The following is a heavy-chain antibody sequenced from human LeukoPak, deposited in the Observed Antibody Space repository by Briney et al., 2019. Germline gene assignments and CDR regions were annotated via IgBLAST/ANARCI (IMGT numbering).Heavy chain of an antibody. CDR1: GDSVSSNSAA. CDR2: TYYRSKWYN. D-gene: IGHD3-22*01. Sequence: SQTLSLTCAISGDSVSSNSAAWNWIRQSPSRGLEWLGRTYYRSKWYNDYAVSVKSRITINPDTSKIQFSLQLNSVTPEDTAVYYCARGVVVVSYYYYGMDVWGQGTTVTVSS. J-gene: IGHJ6*02. CDR3: ARGVVVVSYYYYGMDV. V-gene: IGHV6-1*01.